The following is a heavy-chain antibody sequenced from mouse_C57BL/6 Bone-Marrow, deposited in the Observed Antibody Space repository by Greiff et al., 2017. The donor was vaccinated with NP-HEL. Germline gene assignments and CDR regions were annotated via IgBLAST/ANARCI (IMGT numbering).Heavy chain of an antibody. CDR1: GYTFTSYW. J-gene: IGHJ2*01. V-gene: IGHV1-50*01. CDR3: AIYSYFDY. CDR2: IDPSDSYT. D-gene: IGHD1-1*01. Sequence: VQLQQPGAELEKPGASVKLSCKASGYTFTSYWMQWVKQRPGQGLEWIGEIDPSDSYTNYNQKFKGKATLTVDTSSSTAYMQLSSLTSEDSAVYYCAIYSYFDYWGQGTTLTVSS.